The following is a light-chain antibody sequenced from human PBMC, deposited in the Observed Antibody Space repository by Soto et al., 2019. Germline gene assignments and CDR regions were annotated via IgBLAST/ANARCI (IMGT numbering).Light chain of an antibody. J-gene: IGKJ2*01. Sequence: EIVLTQSPGTLSLSPGERVTLSCRASESVSSNFLAWYQQKPGQAPRLLIYGASSRAAGIPDRFSGSGSGTDFTLTINRVEPEDFALYYCQQSGSSPLYIFGQGTKLEIK. CDR2: GAS. V-gene: IGKV3-20*01. CDR3: QQSGSSPLYI. CDR1: ESVSSNF.